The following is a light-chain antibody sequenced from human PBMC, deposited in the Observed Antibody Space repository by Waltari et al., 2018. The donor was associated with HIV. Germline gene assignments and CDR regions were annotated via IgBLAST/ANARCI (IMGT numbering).Light chain of an antibody. V-gene: IGLV6-57*01. CDR3: QSSDRNAQV. CDR1: SGSISSNY. CDR2: EDN. Sequence: FMLTQPHSVSDSPGKTVTISCTRTSGSISSNYVQWYQRRPGSSPPTVIYEDNQRPSGLPDRFCGSIDSTSNPATLTSSGLRTEDDADYCCQSSDRNAQVFGGRTKLSVL. J-gene: IGLJ3*02.